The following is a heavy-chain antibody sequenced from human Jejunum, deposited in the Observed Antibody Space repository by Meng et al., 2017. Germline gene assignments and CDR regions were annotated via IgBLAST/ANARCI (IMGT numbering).Heavy chain of an antibody. D-gene: IGHD2/OR15-2a*01. CDR1: GFPLTTSRVG. J-gene: IGHJ5*02. CDR3: AHGTHCNSSDCYFYAVQFDP. V-gene: IGHV2-5*01. CDR2: IYWNDDK. Sequence: SGLTLVKPTQTLTLTCTFSGFPLTTSRVGVGWSRQSPVKALEWLALIYWNDDKYYSQSMKTMLTSTTDTSKNQVVLSMTNMDPVDTATSYCAHGTHCNSSDCYFYAVQFDPWGQGTLVTVSS.